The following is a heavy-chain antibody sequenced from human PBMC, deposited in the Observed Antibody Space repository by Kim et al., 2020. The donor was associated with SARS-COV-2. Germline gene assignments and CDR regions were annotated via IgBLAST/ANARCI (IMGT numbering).Heavy chain of an antibody. CDR3: ARDPRYYDILTRAYYYYVMDV. CDR2: IKQDGSEK. D-gene: IGHD3-9*01. CDR1: GFTFSSYW. Sequence: GGSLRLSCAASGFTFSSYWMSWVRQAPGKGLEWVANIKQDGSEKYYVDSVKGRFTISRDNAKNSLYLQMNSLRAEDTAVYYCARDPRYYDILTRAYYYYVMDVWGEGTTVTVSS. J-gene: IGHJ6*04. V-gene: IGHV3-7*03.